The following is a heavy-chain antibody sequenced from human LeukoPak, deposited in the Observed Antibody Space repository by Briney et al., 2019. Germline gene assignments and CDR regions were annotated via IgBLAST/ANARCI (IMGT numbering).Heavy chain of an antibody. D-gene: IGHD2-15*01. CDR3: ATLCCGSYYMDV. V-gene: IGHV1-69*06. Sequence: SVKVSCKASGGTFSSYAINWVRQAPGQGLEWMGGIIPISGTTNYAQKFQGRVTITADKSTSTAYMELSSLRSEDTAVYYCATLCCGSYYMDVWGEGTTVTVSS. CDR1: GGTFSSYA. J-gene: IGHJ6*03. CDR2: IIPISGTT.